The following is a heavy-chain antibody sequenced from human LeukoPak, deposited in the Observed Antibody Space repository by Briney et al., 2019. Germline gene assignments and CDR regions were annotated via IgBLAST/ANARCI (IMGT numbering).Heavy chain of an antibody. J-gene: IGHJ4*02. CDR3: ARDLGASTVIFFDF. CDR1: GGTFSSYD. CDR2: IMPMFGKA. Sequence: SVKVSCKASGGTFSSYDISWVRQAPGQGLERMGGIMPMFGKANYAQKFQGRVTTTADNATSTAYMELRSLRSDDTAVYYCARDLGASTVIFFDFWGQGTLVTVSS. V-gene: IGHV1-69*06. D-gene: IGHD4-17*01.